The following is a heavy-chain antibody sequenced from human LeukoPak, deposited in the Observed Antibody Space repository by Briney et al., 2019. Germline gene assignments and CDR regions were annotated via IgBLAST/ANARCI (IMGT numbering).Heavy chain of an antibody. V-gene: IGHV4-39*01. J-gene: IGHJ4*02. CDR3: ARLSSSGWSYIFDY. CDR2: VSYSGST. D-gene: IGHD6-19*01. Sequence: PSETLSLTCTVSGGSISSSSYSWGWIRQPPGKGLEWIGSVSYSGSTYYNPSLQSRVTISVDTSNNQVSLRLSSVTAADTAVYYCARLSSSGWSYIFDYWGQGTLVTVSS. CDR1: GGSISSSSYS.